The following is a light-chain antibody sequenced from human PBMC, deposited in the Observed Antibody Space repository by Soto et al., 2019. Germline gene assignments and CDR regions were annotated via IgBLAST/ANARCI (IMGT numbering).Light chain of an antibody. CDR1: QSINRN. V-gene: IGKV3-15*01. J-gene: IGKJ1*01. CDR3: QHNNNWPLT. Sequence: EIVMTQSPATLSVSPGERATLSCRASQSINRNLAWYHQRPGQAPRLLMFGASTRATGIPDRFRGSGSGTDFTLTISSLQSDDFGVYYCQHNNNWPLTFGRGTKVEIK. CDR2: GAS.